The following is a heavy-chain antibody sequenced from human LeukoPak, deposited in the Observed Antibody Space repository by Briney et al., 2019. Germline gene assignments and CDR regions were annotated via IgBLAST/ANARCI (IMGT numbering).Heavy chain of an antibody. CDR2: INPSGGST. D-gene: IGHD2-2*02. J-gene: IGHJ4*02. V-gene: IGHV1-46*01. Sequence: ASVKVSCKASGYTFTSYYMHWVRQAPGQGLEWMGIINPSGGSTSYAQKFQGRVTITRDTSASTAYMELSSLRSEDTAVYYCASGYCSSTSCYKAKGILDYWGQGTLVTVSS. CDR3: ASGYCSSTSCYKAKGILDY. CDR1: GYTFTSYY.